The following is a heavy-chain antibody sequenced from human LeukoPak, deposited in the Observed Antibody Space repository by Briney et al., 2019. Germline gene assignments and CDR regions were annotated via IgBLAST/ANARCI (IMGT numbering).Heavy chain of an antibody. D-gene: IGHD6-19*01. CDR2: ISSSSSYI. Sequence: PGGSLRLSCAASGFTFSSYSMNWVRQAPGKGLEWVSSISSSSSYIYYADSVKGRFTISRDNAKNSLYLQMNSLRAEDTAVYYCARPHRVTVAGTVDYWGQGTLVTVSS. J-gene: IGHJ4*02. CDR1: GFTFSSYS. CDR3: ARPHRVTVAGTVDY. V-gene: IGHV3-21*01.